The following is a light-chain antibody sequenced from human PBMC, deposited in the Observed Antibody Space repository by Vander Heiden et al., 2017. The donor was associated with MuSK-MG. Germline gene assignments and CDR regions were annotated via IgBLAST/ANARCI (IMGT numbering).Light chain of an antibody. J-gene: IGKJ2*04. V-gene: IGKV3-15*01. CDR2: GAS. Sequence: EIVMTQSPATLSVSPGERATLSCRASQSVSSNLAWYQQKPGQAPRLLIYGASTRATGIPARFSGSGSGTEFTLTISSLQSEDFAVYYCQHENNWRCSFGQGTKLEIK. CDR1: QSVSSN. CDR3: QHENNWRCS.